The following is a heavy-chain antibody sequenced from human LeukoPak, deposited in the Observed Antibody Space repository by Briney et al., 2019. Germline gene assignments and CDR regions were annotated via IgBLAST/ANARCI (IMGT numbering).Heavy chain of an antibody. J-gene: IGHJ4*02. Sequence: ASVKVSCKASGYTFTSYYMHWVRQAPGQGLEWMGIINPSGGSTSYAQKFQGRVTMTRDMSTSTVYMELSSLRSEDTAVYYCARDLKERGYSDEWDPYYFDYWGQGTLVTVSS. V-gene: IGHV1-46*01. CDR2: INPSGGST. D-gene: IGHD5-12*01. CDR1: GYTFTSYY. CDR3: ARDLKERGYSDEWDPYYFDY.